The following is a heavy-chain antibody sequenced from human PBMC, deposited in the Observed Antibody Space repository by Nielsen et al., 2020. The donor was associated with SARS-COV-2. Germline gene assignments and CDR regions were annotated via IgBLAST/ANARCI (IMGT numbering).Heavy chain of an antibody. CDR1: GYSFTRYW. V-gene: IGHV5-51*01. CDR2: IYPGDSDT. Sequence: GESLKISCKASGYSFTRYWISWVRQMPGKGLEWMGIIYPGDSDTRYSPSSQGQVTISADKSISTAYLEWSSLKASDTAMYYCARHDITMVRGVIVYYYGMDVWGQGTTVTVSS. D-gene: IGHD3-10*01. CDR3: ARHDITMVRGVIVYYYGMDV. J-gene: IGHJ6*02.